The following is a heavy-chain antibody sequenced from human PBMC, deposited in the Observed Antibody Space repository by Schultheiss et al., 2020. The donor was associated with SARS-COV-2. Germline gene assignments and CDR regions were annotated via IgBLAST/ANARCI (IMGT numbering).Heavy chain of an antibody. J-gene: IGHJ4*02. CDR1: GYSFTSYW. D-gene: IGHD1-1*01. V-gene: IGHV5-51*01. CDR3: ARRRGVQGALDY. CDR2: IQPGDSDT. Sequence: GGSLRLSCKGSGYSFTSYWISWVRQMPGKGPEWMGVIQPGDSDTRYSPSFQGQVTISADKSISTAYLQWSSLKASDTAMYYCARRRGVQGALDYWGQGTLVTVSS.